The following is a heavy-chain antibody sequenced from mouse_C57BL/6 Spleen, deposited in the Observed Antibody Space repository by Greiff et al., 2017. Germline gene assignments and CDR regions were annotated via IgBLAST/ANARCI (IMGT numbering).Heavy chain of an antibody. J-gene: IGHJ4*01. V-gene: IGHV5-4*01. CDR1: GFTFSSYA. CDR2: ISDGGSYT. D-gene: IGHD2-14*01. Sequence: EVQGVESGGGLVKPGGSLKLSCAASGFTFSSYAMSWVRQTPEKRLEWVATISDGGSYTYYPDNVKGRFTISRDNAKNNLYLQMSHLKSEDTAMYYCARTGYEGYYAMDYWGQGTSVTGSS. CDR3: ARTGYEGYYAMDY.